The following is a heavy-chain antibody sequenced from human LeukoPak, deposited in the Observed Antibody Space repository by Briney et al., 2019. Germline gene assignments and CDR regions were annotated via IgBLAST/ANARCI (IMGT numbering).Heavy chain of an antibody. Sequence: PGGSLRLSCAVSGFTFSTYSMNWVRQAPGKGLEWVSSISSSSSYIFYADSVKGRFTISRDNAKNSLYLQMNSLRAEDSAVYYCARATTYLDYWGQGTLVTVSS. J-gene: IGHJ4*02. CDR2: ISSSSSYI. CDR1: GFTFSTYS. D-gene: IGHD1-26*01. CDR3: ARATTYLDY. V-gene: IGHV3-21*04.